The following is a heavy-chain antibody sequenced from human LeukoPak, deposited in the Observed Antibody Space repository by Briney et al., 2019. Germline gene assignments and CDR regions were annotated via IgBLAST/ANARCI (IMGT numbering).Heavy chain of an antibody. CDR3: ARERLARFPYFDY. V-gene: IGHV1-69*06. CDR1: GGTFSNAG. Sequence: SVKVSCKTSGGTFSNAGISWVREAPGQGPECMGGIIPVFGTPNYAQKFQGRLTITADRSTTTAYMELSSLTSDDTAVYHCARERLARFPYFDYWGQGTLVAVSS. J-gene: IGHJ4*02. D-gene: IGHD3-3*01. CDR2: IIPVFGTP.